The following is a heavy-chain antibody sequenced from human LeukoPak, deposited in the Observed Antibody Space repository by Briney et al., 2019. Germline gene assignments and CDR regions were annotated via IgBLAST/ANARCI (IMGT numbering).Heavy chain of an antibody. CDR3: ARDKLARDWFDP. CDR1: GYTFSVHY. CDR2: INPNNGVT. Sequence: ASVKVSCKASGYTFSVHYIHWVRQAPGQRLEWMGWINPNNGVTNYAQNFQGRVTMTSDTSISTVYMELSRLRSDDTAIYYCARDKLARDWFDPWGQGTLVAVSS. D-gene: IGHD3-3*02. V-gene: IGHV1-2*02. J-gene: IGHJ5*02.